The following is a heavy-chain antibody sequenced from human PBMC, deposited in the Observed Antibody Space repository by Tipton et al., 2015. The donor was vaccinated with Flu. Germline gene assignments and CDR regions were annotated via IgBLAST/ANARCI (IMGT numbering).Heavy chain of an antibody. D-gene: IGHD2-2*01. CDR3: ARLLGYSSSTSCYGDRMDV. V-gene: IGHV4-39*01. CDR2: IHYSGST. Sequence: TLSLTCTVSGGSISSSSYYWGWIRQPPGKGLEWIGSIHYSGSTYYNPSLKSRVTISVDTSKNQFSLKLSSVTAADMAVYYCARLLGYSSSTSCYGDRMDVWGKGTTVTVSS. J-gene: IGHJ6*04. CDR1: GGSISSSSYY.